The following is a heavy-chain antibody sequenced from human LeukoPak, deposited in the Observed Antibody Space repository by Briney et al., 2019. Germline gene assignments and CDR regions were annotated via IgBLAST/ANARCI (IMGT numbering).Heavy chain of an antibody. CDR3: ARGYGDLDY. J-gene: IGHJ4*02. Sequence: SETLSLTCAVYGGSLSGYYWSWIRQPPGKGLEWIGEINHSGSTNYNPSLKSRVTISVDTSKNQFSLKLSSVTAADTAVYYCARGYGDLDYWGQGTLVTVSS. D-gene: IGHD4-17*01. V-gene: IGHV4-34*01. CDR1: GGSLSGYY. CDR2: INHSGST.